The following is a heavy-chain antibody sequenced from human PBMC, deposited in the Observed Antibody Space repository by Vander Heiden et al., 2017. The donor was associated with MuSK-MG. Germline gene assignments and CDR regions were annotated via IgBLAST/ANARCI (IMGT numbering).Heavy chain of an antibody. J-gene: IGHJ4*02. CDR3: AKESSRGDYFDY. Sequence: QVQLVESGGGVVQPGRSLRLSCPASGFTFSSYGMHWVRQAPGKGLEWVAVIWYDGSNKYYADSVKGRFTISRDNSKNTLYLQMNSLRAEDTAVYYCAKESSRGDYFDYWGQGTLVTVSS. CDR2: IWYDGSNK. D-gene: IGHD3-10*01. CDR1: GFTFSSYG. V-gene: IGHV3-33*06.